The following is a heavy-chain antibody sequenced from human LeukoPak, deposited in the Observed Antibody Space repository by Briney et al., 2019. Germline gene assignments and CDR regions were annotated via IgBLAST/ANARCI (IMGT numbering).Heavy chain of an antibody. CDR2: ISGSGGST. CDR3: AKPPAIIAAAGTFDY. J-gene: IGHJ4*02. V-gene: IGHV3-23*01. D-gene: IGHD6-13*01. Sequence: PAGGSLRLSCAASGFTFSSYAMSWVRQAPGKGLEWVSAISGSGGSTYYADSVKGRFTISRDNSKNTLYLQMNSLRAEDTAVYYCAKPPAIIAAAGTFDYWGQGTLVTVSS. CDR1: GFTFSSYA.